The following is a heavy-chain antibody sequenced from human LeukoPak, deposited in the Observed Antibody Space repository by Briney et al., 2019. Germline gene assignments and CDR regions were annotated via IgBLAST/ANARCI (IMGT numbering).Heavy chain of an antibody. J-gene: IGHJ4*02. CDR2: ISGSGNTI. CDR1: GFTFSSYE. Sequence: GGSLRLSCAASGFTFSSYEMSWVRQAPGKGLEWVSFISGSGNTIYYADSVKGRFTISRDNAKNSLYLQMNSLRAEDTAVYYCARGGEFVDYWGQGTLVTVSS. CDR3: ARGGEFVDY. D-gene: IGHD3-16*01. V-gene: IGHV3-48*03.